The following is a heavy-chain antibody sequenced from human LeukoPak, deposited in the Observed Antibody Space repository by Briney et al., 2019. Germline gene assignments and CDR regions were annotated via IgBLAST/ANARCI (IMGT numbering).Heavy chain of an antibody. D-gene: IGHD3-10*01. CDR3: ATGYYFGSGSYGYLDY. CDR1: EFTVSSKY. V-gene: IGHV3-53*01. CDR2: IYSSGDA. Sequence: GGSLRLSCAASEFTVSSKYMSWVRQTPGKGLQWVALIYSSGDAHTPDSVKGRFTISRDDSENTLYLQMDSLRAEDTAVYYCATGYYFGSGSYGYLDYWGQGTLVTVSS. J-gene: IGHJ4*02.